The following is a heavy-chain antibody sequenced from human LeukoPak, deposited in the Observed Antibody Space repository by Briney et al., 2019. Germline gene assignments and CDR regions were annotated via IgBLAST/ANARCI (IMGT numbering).Heavy chain of an antibody. Sequence: GGSLRLSCGVSGVTFSSHGMNWVRQAPGKGLEWVSAITGSGDRTYYTDSVRGRFTVSRDNSKNTLYLQMNGLRAEDTAVYYCAKRGEDPVDLNYWGQGTLVTVSS. V-gene: IGHV3-23*01. CDR2: ITGSGDRT. D-gene: IGHD3-16*01. J-gene: IGHJ4*02. CDR1: GVTFSSHG. CDR3: AKRGEDPVDLNY.